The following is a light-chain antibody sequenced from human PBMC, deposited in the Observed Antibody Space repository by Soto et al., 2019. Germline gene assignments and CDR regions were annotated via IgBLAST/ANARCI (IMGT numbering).Light chain of an antibody. CDR1: SSDLGGYNY. V-gene: IGLV2-14*01. CDR2: DVS. Sequence: QSALTQPASVSGSPGQSITISCTGTSSDLGGYNYVSWYQQHPGKAPKLMIYDVSNRPSGVSNRFSGSKSGNTASLTISGLQAEDEADYYCSSYAGSNVLFGGGTKVTVL. J-gene: IGLJ2*01. CDR3: SSYAGSNVL.